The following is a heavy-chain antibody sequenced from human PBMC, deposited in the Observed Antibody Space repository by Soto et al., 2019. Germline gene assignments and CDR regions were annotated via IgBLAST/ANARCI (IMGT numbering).Heavy chain of an antibody. V-gene: IGHV1-18*01. CDR2: ISAYNGNT. D-gene: IGHD4-17*01. Sequence: ASVKVSCKASGHTFTSYGISWVRQAPGQGLEWMGWISAYNGNTNYAQKLQGRVTMTTDTSTSTAYMELRSLRSDDTAVYYCARDSISDYGDYVWFDPWGQGTLVTVSS. CDR1: GHTFTSYG. CDR3: ARDSISDYGDYVWFDP. J-gene: IGHJ5*02.